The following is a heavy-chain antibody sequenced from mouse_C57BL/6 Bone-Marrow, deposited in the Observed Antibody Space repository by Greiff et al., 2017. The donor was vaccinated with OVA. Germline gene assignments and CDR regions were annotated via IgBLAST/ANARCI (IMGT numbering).Heavy chain of an antibody. D-gene: IGHD1-1*02. V-gene: IGHV10-1*01. CDR2: IRSKSNNYAT. CDR1: GFSFNTYA. CDR3: VRQGIYTIYYFDY. J-gene: IGHJ2*01. Sequence: DVMLVESGGGLVQPKGSLKLSCAASGFSFNTYAMNWVRQAPGKGLEWVARIRSKSNNYATYYADSVKDRFTISRDDSVSMLYLQMNNLKTEDTAMYYCVRQGIYTIYYFDYWGQGTTLTVSS.